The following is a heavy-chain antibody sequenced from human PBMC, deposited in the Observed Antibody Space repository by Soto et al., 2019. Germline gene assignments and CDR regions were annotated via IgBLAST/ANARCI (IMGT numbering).Heavy chain of an antibody. CDR1: GGTFSSYA. D-gene: IGHD3-3*01. V-gene: IGHV1-69*13. CDR3: ASPKFRFWQQLDP. J-gene: IGHJ5*02. CDR2: IIPIFGTA. Sequence: SVKVSCKASGGTFSSYAISWVRQAPGQGLEWMGGIIPIFGTANYAQKFQGRVTITADESTSTAYMELSSLRSEDTAVYYCASPKFRFWQQLDPWGQGTLVTVSS.